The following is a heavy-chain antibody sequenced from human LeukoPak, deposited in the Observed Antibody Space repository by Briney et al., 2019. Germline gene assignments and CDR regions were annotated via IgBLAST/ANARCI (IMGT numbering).Heavy chain of an antibody. Sequence: TLSLTCAVSGGSISSGVYSWSWIRQPPGKGLEWIGYIYHSGNTYYNPSLKGRVTISVDRSKNQFSLKLSSVTAADTAVYYCARDSHYYNSSGYYLGGAFDIWGQGTMVTVSS. CDR3: ARDSHYYNSSGYYLGGAFDI. V-gene: IGHV4-30-2*01. D-gene: IGHD3-22*01. CDR1: GGSISSGVYS. J-gene: IGHJ3*02. CDR2: IYHSGNT.